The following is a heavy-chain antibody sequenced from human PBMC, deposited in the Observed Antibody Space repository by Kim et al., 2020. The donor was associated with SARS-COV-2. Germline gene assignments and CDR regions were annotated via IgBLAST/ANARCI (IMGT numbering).Heavy chain of an antibody. Sequence: SETLSLTCTVSGGSISSSSYYWGWIRQPPGKGLEWIGSIYSSGSTYYNPSPKSRVPISVDTSKNQFSLKLSSVTGTDTAVYYCAKVKKWFGRTRPEEIDYWGQGTLVTVSS. CDR3: AKVKKWFGRTRPEEIDY. CDR1: GGSISSSSYY. J-gene: IGHJ4*02. CDR2: IYSSGST. D-gene: IGHD3-10*01. V-gene: IGHV4-39*01.